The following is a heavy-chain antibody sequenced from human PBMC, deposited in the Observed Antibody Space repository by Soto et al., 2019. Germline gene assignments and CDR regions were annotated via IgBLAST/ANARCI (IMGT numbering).Heavy chain of an antibody. CDR1: GGSISSYY. CDR3: AREYDYIWGSYRPRYFDY. D-gene: IGHD3-16*02. Sequence: PSETLSLTCTVSGGSISSYYWSWIRQPPGKGLEWIGYIYYSGSTNYNPSLKSRVTISVDTSKNQFSLKLSSVTAADTAVYYCAREYDYIWGSYRPRYFDYWGQGTLVTVS. J-gene: IGHJ4*02. V-gene: IGHV4-59*01. CDR2: IYYSGST.